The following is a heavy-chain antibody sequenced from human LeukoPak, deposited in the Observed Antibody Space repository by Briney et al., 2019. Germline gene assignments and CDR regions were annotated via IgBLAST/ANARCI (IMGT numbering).Heavy chain of an antibody. CDR3: ARAIGDYFDY. Sequence: PGGSLRLSCEASGFTFSNYAMSWVRQAPGKGLEWVANIKQDGSEKYYVDSVKGRFTISRDNAKNSLYLQMNSLRAEDTAVYYCARAIGDYFDYWGQGTLVTVSS. J-gene: IGHJ4*02. CDR2: IKQDGSEK. V-gene: IGHV3-7*04. D-gene: IGHD1-26*01. CDR1: GFTFSNYA.